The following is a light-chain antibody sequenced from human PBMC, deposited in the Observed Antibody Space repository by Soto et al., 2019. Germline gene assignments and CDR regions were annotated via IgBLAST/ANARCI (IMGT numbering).Light chain of an antibody. CDR2: AAS. CDR1: QGISYY. Sequence: DIQMTQSPSSLSASVGDRVTITCRASQGISYYLAWYQQKPGKVPKLLIYAASNLQSGVPSRFSGSGSGTDFTLTISGLQPEDVATYYCQKYSSAPWTFGQGTKVEIK. J-gene: IGKJ1*01. V-gene: IGKV1-27*01. CDR3: QKYSSAPWT.